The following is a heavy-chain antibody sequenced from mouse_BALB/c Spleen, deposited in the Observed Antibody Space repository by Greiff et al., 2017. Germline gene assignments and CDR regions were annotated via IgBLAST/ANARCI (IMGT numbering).Heavy chain of an antibody. CDR1: GYTFTSYY. CDR3: TRSGFTTVVADY. J-gene: IGHJ2*01. CDR2: INPSNGGT. V-gene: IGHV1S81*02. Sequence: QVQLQQSGAELVKPGASVKLSCKASGYTFTSYYMYWVKQRPGQGLEWIGEINPSNGGTNFNEKFKSKATLTVVKSSSTAYMQLSSLTSEDSAVYYCTRSGFTTVVADYWGQGTTLTVSS. D-gene: IGHD1-1*01.